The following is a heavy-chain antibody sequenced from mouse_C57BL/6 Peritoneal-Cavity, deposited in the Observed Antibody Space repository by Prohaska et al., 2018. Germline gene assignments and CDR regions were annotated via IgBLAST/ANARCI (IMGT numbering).Heavy chain of an antibody. J-gene: IGHJ1*03. CDR2: ISSGSSTI. Sequence: EVQLVESGGGLVKPGGSLKLSCAASGFTFSDYGMHWVRQAPEKGLEWVAYISSGSSTIYYADTVKGRFTISRDNAKNTLFLQMTGLRSEDTAMYYCATPYYGSSSYWYFDVWGTGTTVTVSS. CDR1: GFTFSDYG. V-gene: IGHV5-17*01. D-gene: IGHD1-1*01. CDR3: ATPYYGSSSYWYFDV.